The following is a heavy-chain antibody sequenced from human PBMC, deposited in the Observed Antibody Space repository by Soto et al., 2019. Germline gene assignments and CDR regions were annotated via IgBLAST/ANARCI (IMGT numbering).Heavy chain of an antibody. Sequence: PGESLKISCKGSGYSFTSNWIGWVRQLPGKGLEWMGIIYPGDSDTRYSPSFQGQVTISADKSISTAYLQWSSLKASDSAIYYCARSLYSVSTTQSTGWYFDIWSGGALV. CDR2: IYPGDSDT. CDR3: ARSLYSVSTTQSTGWYFDI. CDR1: GYSFTSNW. D-gene: IGHD3-22*01. V-gene: IGHV5-51*01. J-gene: IGHJ2*01.